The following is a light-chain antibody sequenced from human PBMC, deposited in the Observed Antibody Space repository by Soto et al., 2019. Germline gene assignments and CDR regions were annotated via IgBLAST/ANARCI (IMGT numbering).Light chain of an antibody. CDR3: CSYAGSSTSAV. CDR1: SSDVGSYNL. Sequence: QSALTQPASVSGSPGQSITISCTGTSSDVGSYNLVSWYQQHPGKAPKLMIYEVSKRPSGVSNRFSGSKSGNTVSLTISGLQAEDEADYYCCSYAGSSTSAVFGGGTKLTVL. J-gene: IGLJ2*01. V-gene: IGLV2-23*02. CDR2: EVS.